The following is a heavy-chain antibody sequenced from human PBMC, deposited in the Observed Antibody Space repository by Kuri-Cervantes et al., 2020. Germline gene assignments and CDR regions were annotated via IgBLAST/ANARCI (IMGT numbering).Heavy chain of an antibody. CDR1: GYTFTSYD. J-gene: IGHJ6*02. CDR3: AREIVEYSSSPGVYYYGMDV. CDR2: MNPNSGNT. V-gene: IGHV1-8*01. Sequence: ASVKVSCKASGYTFTSYDINWVRQATGQGLEWMGWMNPNSGNTGYAQKFQGRVTMTRDTSTSTVYMELSSLRSEDTAVYYCAREIVEYSSSPGVYYYGMDVWGQGTTVTVSS. D-gene: IGHD6-6*01.